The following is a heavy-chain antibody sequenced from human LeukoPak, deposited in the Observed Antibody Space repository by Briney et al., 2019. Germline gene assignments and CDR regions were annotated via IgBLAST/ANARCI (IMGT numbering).Heavy chain of an antibody. CDR1: GGSIVSSTFY. Sequence: PSETLSLTCSVSGGSIVSSTFYWGWVRQPPGKGLEWIGIIHHSGSTYYNSSLKSRVTISVDTSKNTLSLKLNSVTAADTAVYYCARENWRGGYVGSKWGQGTLVTVSS. CDR3: ARENWRGGYVGSK. D-gene: IGHD5-12*01. CDR2: IHHSGST. V-gene: IGHV4-39*07. J-gene: IGHJ4*02.